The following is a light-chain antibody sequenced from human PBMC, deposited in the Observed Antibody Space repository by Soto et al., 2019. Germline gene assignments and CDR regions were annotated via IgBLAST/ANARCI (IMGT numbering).Light chain of an antibody. CDR2: GNG. V-gene: IGLV1-40*01. Sequence: QSVLTQPPSASGTPGQRVTISCTGSSSNIGAGHDVHWYQQLPGTAPKLLIYGNGNRPSGVPDRFSGSKSGTSASLAITGLQAEDEADYYCQSYDSSLSGSEVFGTGTKVTVL. J-gene: IGLJ1*01. CDR1: SSNIGAGHD. CDR3: QSYDSSLSGSEV.